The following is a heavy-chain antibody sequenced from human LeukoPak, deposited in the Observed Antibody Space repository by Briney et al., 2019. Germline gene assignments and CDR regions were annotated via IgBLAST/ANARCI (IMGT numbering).Heavy chain of an antibody. CDR1: GFTFSSYS. CDR2: ISSSSSYI. Sequence: SGGSLRLSCAASGFTFSSYSMNWVRQAPGKGLEWVSSISSSSSYIYYADSVKGRFTISRDSAKNSLYLQMNSLRAEDTAVYYCARDKGNSYNWFDPWGQGTLVTVSS. J-gene: IGHJ5*02. V-gene: IGHV3-21*01. CDR3: ARDKGNSYNWFDP.